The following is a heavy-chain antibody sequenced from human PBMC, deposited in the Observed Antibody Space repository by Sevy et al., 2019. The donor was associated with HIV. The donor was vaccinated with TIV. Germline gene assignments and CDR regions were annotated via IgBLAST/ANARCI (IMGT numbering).Heavy chain of an antibody. J-gene: IGHJ4*02. D-gene: IGHD3-10*01. CDR3: AKDTMVRGGTLYYFDY. V-gene: IGHV3-9*01. Sequence: GGSLRLSCAASGFTFDDYAMHWVRQAPGKGLEWVSGISWNSGSIGYADSVKGRFTISRDNAKNSLYLQMNSLRAEDTALYYCAKDTMVRGGTLYYFDYWGQGTLVTVSS. CDR1: GFTFDDYA. CDR2: ISWNSGSI.